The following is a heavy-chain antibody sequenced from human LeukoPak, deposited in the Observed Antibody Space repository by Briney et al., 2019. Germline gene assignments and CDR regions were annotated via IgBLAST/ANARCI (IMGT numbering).Heavy chain of an antibody. D-gene: IGHD2-15*01. V-gene: IGHV4-59*01. CDR1: GGSISSYY. Sequence: PSETLSLTCTVSGGSISSYYWSWIRQPPGKGLGWIGYIYYSGSTNYNPSLKSRVTISVDTSKNQFSLKLSSVTAADTAVYYCAREVEANWFDPWGQGTLVTVSS. J-gene: IGHJ5*02. CDR3: AREVEANWFDP. CDR2: IYYSGST.